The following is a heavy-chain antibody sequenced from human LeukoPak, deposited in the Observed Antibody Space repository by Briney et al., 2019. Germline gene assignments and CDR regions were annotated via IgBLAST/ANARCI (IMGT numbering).Heavy chain of an antibody. D-gene: IGHD6-19*01. CDR2: INSDGSST. CDR1: GFTFSSYW. CDR3: ARDLRQWLTPYYIDH. Sequence: GGSLSLSCAASGFTFSSYWMHWVRQAPGKGLVWVSRINSDGSSTSYADSVKGRFTISRDNAKNTLYLQMNSLRAEDTAVYYCARDLRQWLTPYYIDHWGQGTLVTVSS. J-gene: IGHJ4*02. V-gene: IGHV3-74*01.